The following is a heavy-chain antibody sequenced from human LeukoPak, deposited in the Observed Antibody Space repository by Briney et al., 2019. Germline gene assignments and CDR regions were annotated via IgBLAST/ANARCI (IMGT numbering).Heavy chain of an antibody. Sequence: SETLSLTCSVSTDSTNTYYWSWIRQPPGKGLEWIGYIYYSGSTNYNPSLKSRVTISVDTSKNQFSLKLSSVTAADTTVYYCARSPPVAVAGTVFFDYWGQGTLVTVSS. CDR2: IYYSGST. V-gene: IGHV4-59*08. D-gene: IGHD6-19*01. CDR1: TDSTNTYY. CDR3: ARSPPVAVAGTVFFDY. J-gene: IGHJ4*02.